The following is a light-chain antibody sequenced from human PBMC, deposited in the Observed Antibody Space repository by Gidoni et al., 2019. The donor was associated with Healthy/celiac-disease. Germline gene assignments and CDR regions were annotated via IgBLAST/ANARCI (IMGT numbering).Light chain of an antibody. V-gene: IGKV3-20*01. CDR2: VAS. CDR3: QQYGSPRT. CDR1: QSVSSSY. Sequence: ILMTPSPGTLSLSPGERATLSCMASQSVSSSYLAWYQPNPGQAHRLLSYVASSTATRIPDRFSGSGSGTDFTLTISRLEHEAFAVYYCQQYGSPRTFGGGTKVEIK. J-gene: IGKJ4*01.